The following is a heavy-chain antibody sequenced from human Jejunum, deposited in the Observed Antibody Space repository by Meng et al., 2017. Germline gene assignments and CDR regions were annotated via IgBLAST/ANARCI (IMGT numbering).Heavy chain of an antibody. J-gene: IGHJ2*01. CDR1: GFMFTNAW. V-gene: IGHV3-15*01. CDR2: IKSKPNGGTT. CDR3: VRGWNLDL. Sequence: LLETGGGLVKAGGSLSLSCAGSGFMFTNAWMNWVGQVPGKGLEWVGRIKSKPNGGTTDYAAPVKGRFTISRDDSKQTVFLEMNSLKTDDTAVYYCVRGWNLDLWGRGTLVTVSS.